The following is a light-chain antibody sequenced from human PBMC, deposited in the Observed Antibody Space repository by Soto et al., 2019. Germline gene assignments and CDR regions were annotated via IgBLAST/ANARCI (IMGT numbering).Light chain of an antibody. J-gene: IGKJ1*01. CDR3: QQYKNWPLT. Sequence: QCRVTQTVPPGERATLSCRASQSVSSNLAWYQQKPGQAPRLLIYGASTRATGVAARFSGSGSGTEFTLTISSLQSEDFAVYHCQQYKNWPLTFGQGTKV. V-gene: IGKV3-15*01. CDR2: GAS. CDR1: QSVSSN.